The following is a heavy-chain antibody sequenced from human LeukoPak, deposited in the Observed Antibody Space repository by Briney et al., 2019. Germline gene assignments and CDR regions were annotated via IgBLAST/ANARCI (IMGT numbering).Heavy chain of an antibody. J-gene: IGHJ4*02. V-gene: IGHV4-59*08. Sequence: PSETLSLTCTASGGSISSYYWSWIRQPPGKGLEWVGYIYYSGSTNYTHSLKSRVTISVDTSKNQFSLKLSSVTAADTAVYYCARQIYLGIAVAGLMPAYFDYWGQGTLVTVSS. CDR1: GGSISSYY. D-gene: IGHD6-19*01. CDR2: IYYSGST. CDR3: ARQIYLGIAVAGLMPAYFDY.